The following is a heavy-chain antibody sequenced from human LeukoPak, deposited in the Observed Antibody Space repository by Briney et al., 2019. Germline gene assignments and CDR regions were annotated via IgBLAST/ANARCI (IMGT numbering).Heavy chain of an antibody. CDR2: IYYSGST. J-gene: IGHJ4*02. D-gene: IGHD2-2*01. CDR1: GGSVSSGSYY. CDR3: ARSHCSSTSCPDYFDY. V-gene: IGHV4-61*01. Sequence: SETLSLTCTVSGGSVSSGSYYWSWIRQPPGKGLEWIGYIYYSGSTNYNPSLKSRVTISVDTSKNQFSLKLSSETAADTAVYYCARSHCSSTSCPDYFDYWGQGTLVTVSS.